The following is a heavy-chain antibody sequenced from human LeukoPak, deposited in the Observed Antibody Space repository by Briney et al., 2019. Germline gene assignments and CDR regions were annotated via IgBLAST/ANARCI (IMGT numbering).Heavy chain of an antibody. J-gene: IGHJ5*02. CDR3: ARLIVVVPAAIGLLANWFDP. Sequence: GASVKVSCKASGYTFTGYYMHWVRQAPGQGLEWMGWINPNSGGTNYAQKFQGRVTMTRDMSISTAYMELSRLRSDDTAVYYCARLIVVVPAAIGLLANWFDPWGQGTLVTVSS. D-gene: IGHD2-2*01. CDR1: GYTFTGYY. V-gene: IGHV1-2*02. CDR2: INPNSGGT.